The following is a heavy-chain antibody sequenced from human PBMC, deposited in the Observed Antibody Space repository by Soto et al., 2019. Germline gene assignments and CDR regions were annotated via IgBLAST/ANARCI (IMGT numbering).Heavy chain of an antibody. V-gene: IGHV3-33*01. J-gene: IGHJ4*02. CDR3: ARGGPNGSHFDY. D-gene: IGHD1-1*01. Sequence: VQLVESGGGVVQPGKSVRLSCAASGFTFRNYGMHWVRQAPGKGPEWVAVIWYDGSDKYYVDSVKGRFTISRDNSKNTLYLRMNSLRAEDTAVYYCARGGPNGSHFDYWGQGTLVTVSS. CDR2: IWYDGSDK. CDR1: GFTFRNYG.